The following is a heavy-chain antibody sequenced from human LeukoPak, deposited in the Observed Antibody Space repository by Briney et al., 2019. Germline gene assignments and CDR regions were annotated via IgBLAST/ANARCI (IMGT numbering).Heavy chain of an antibody. V-gene: IGHV4-59*01. CDR1: GGTISSYY. CDR3: VRATTAGWYADY. J-gene: IGHJ4*02. CDR2: IYYSGST. Sequence: SETLSLTCTVSGGTISSYYWSWIRQPPGKGLEWIGYIYYSGSTNYNPSLYSRVTISVDTSKNQFSLILSSVTAADTAVYHCVRATTAGWYADYWGQGTLVTVSS. D-gene: IGHD6-19*01.